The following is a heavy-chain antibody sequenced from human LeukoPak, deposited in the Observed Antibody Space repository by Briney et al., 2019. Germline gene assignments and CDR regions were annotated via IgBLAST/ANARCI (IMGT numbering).Heavy chain of an antibody. J-gene: IGHJ3*02. CDR2: ISGSGGTT. D-gene: IGHD6-19*01. CDR1: GFTLSSYS. V-gene: IGHV3-23*01. Sequence: GGSLRLSCAASGFTLSSYSMNWVRQAPGKGLEWVSIISGSGGTTYYADSVKDRFTISRDNSKNTLYLQMKSLRAEDTALYYCAGIAVTGNDAFDIWGQGTMVTVSS. CDR3: AGIAVTGNDAFDI.